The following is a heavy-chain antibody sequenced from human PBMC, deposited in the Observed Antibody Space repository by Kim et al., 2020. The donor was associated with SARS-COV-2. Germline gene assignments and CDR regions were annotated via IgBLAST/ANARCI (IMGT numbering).Heavy chain of an antibody. V-gene: IGHV1-18*01. D-gene: IGHD5-12*01. J-gene: IGHJ5*02. CDR3: ARGTRSSGYDA. Sequence: NTNYAQRLQRRITITTDTSTSAAYMELRSLRSDDTAVYYCARGTRSSGYDAWGQGTLVTVSS. CDR2: NT.